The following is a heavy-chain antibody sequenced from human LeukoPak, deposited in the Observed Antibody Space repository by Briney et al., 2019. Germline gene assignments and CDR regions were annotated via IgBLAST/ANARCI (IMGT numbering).Heavy chain of an antibody. CDR1: GGSISSYY. V-gene: IGHV4-59*08. CDR3: AGDILTGYYNSAAFDI. J-gene: IGHJ3*02. Sequence: SETLSLTCTASGGSISSYYWSWIRQPPGKGLEWIGYIYYSGSTNYNPSPKSRVTISVDTSKNQFSLKLSSVTAADTAVYYCAGDILTGYYNSAAFDIWGQGTMVTVSS. D-gene: IGHD3-9*01. CDR2: IYYSGST.